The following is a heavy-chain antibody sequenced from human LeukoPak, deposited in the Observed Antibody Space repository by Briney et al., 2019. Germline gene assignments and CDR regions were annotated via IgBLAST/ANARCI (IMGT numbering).Heavy chain of an antibody. CDR3: ARGSSGYYYVGAFDI. CDR1: GYNFTNYW. V-gene: IGHV5-10-1*01. J-gene: IGHJ3*02. Sequence: GESLKISCKGSGYNFTNYWISWVRQMPGKGLEWMGRIDPSNSYTNYSPPFQGHVTISADRSISTAYLQWSSLKASDTAMYYCARGSSGYYYVGAFDIWGQGTMVTVSS. CDR2: IDPSNSYT. D-gene: IGHD3-22*01.